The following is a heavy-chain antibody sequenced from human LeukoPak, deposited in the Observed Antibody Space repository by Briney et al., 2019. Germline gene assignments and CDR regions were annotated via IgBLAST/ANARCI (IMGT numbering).Heavy chain of an antibody. D-gene: IGHD5-18*01. CDR3: ARDGALDTAMVADY. J-gene: IGHJ4*02. CDR2: IYSGGST. CDR1: GFTVSSNY. V-gene: IGHV3-66*01. Sequence: PGGSLRLSCAASGFTVSSNYISWVRQAPGKGLEWVSVIYSGGSTYYSDSVKGRFTISRDNSKNTLYLQMNSLRAEDTAVYYCARDGALDTAMVADYWGQGTLVTVSS.